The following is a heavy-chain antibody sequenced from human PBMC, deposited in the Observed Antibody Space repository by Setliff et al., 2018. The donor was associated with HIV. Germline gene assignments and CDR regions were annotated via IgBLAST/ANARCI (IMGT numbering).Heavy chain of an antibody. CDR2: IHTSGST. Sequence: SETLSLTCSVSSDSISSGSYYWSWIRLPAGKGLEWIGQIHTSGSTNYNPSLKSRLTISIDTSKNQFSLKLSSVTAADTAVYYCARHQGKYHDSSGYSGWFFDLWGRGTLVTVSS. CDR3: ARHQGKYHDSSGYSGWFFDL. CDR1: SDSISSGSYY. D-gene: IGHD3-22*01. J-gene: IGHJ2*01. V-gene: IGHV4-61*09.